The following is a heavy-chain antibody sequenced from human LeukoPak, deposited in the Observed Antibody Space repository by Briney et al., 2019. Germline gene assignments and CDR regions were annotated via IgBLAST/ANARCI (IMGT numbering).Heavy chain of an antibody. V-gene: IGHV4-61*02. J-gene: IGHJ3*02. Sequence: PSQTLSLTCTVSGGSISSGSYYWSWIRQPAGKGLEWIGRVYSSGSTNFNPSLKSRVTMSLDTSKNQFSLKLFSVTAADTAVYYCARGMGSTTPYGFDIWGQGTMVTVSS. CDR1: GGSISSGSYY. CDR2: VYSSGST. CDR3: ARGMGSTTPYGFDI. D-gene: IGHD1-26*01.